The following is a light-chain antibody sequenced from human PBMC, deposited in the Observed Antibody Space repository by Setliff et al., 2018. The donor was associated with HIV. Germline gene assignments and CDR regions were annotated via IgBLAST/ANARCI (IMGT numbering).Light chain of an antibody. CDR2: HVN. Sequence: QSALTQPASVSGSPGQSITISCTGTRSDVGGYNYVSWYQQHPGKAPKLMIYHVNKRPSGFSHRFSGSKSGNTASLTISGLQAEDEADYYCSSYTSSSTLVFGTGTKVTVL. CDR3: SSYTSSSTLV. J-gene: IGLJ1*01. V-gene: IGLV2-14*01. CDR1: RSDVGGYNY.